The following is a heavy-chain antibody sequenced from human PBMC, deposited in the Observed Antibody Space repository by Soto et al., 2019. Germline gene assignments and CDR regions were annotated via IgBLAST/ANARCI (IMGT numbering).Heavy chain of an antibody. CDR3: ARDIDSSG. CDR2: INSDGTST. Sequence: EMQLMESGGGLVQPGGSLRLSCAASGFPFSTNWMHWVRQAPGKGLVWVSRINSDGTSTNYADSVKGRFTISRDNAKNTLYLQMNSLRGEDTAMYYCARDIDSSGWGQGTLVTVSS. CDR1: GFPFSTNW. V-gene: IGHV3-74*01. J-gene: IGHJ4*02. D-gene: IGHD3-22*01.